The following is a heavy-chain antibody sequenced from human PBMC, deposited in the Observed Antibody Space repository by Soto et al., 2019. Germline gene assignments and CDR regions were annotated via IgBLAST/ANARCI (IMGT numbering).Heavy chain of an antibody. D-gene: IGHD2-2*01. Sequence: GGSLRLSCAASGFTFSSYGMHWVRQAPGKGLEWVAVIWYDGSNKYYADSVKGRFTISRDNSKNTLYLQMNSLRAEGTAVYYCARDFCSSTSCYYFDYWGQGTLVTVSS. CDR1: GFTFSSYG. J-gene: IGHJ4*02. CDR3: ARDFCSSTSCYYFDY. CDR2: IWYDGSNK. V-gene: IGHV3-33*01.